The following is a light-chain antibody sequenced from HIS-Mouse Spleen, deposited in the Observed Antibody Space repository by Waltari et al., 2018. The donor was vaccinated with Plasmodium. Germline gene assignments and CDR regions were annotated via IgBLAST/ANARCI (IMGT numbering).Light chain of an antibody. CDR2: EDS. V-gene: IGLV3-10*01. Sequence: SYELTQPPSVSLSPGQTAMITCSGDALTKTYAYSYQQKSGQAPVLVIYEDSKRPSWIPERFSGSSSGTMATLTISGAQVEDEADYYCYSTDSSGNHRVFGGGTKLTVL. CDR3: YSTDSSGNHRV. J-gene: IGLJ3*02. CDR1: ALTKTY.